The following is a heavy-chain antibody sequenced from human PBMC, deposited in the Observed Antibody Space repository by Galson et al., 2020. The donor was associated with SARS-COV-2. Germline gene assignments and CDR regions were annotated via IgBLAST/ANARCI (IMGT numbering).Heavy chain of an antibody. Sequence: SETLSLTCTVSGGSISSGGYYWSWIRQHPGKGLEWIGYIYYSGSTYYNPSLKSRVTISVDTSKNQFSLKLSSVTAADTAVYYCARVTYSSRAGLDYWGQGTLVTVSS. V-gene: IGHV4-31*03. CDR2: IYYSGST. D-gene: IGHD6-13*01. J-gene: IGHJ4*02. CDR3: ARVTYSSRAGLDY. CDR1: GGSISSGGYY.